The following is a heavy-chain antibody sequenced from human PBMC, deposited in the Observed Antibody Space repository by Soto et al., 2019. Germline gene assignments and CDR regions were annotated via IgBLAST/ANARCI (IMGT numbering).Heavy chain of an antibody. D-gene: IGHD2-8*01. J-gene: IGHJ4*02. CDR3: TTGFWTNGVDYFHS. CDR2: IKSKTDGGTI. CDR1: GFIFKNAW. Sequence: GGSLRLSCAGSGFIFKNAWMNSVRPAPGKGLEWVGRIKSKTDGGTIDCAAPVKGTFTISRDDSKNTLYLQMNSLKTEDTAVYYCTTGFWTNGVDYFHSWGQGTPVTVSS. V-gene: IGHV3-15*07.